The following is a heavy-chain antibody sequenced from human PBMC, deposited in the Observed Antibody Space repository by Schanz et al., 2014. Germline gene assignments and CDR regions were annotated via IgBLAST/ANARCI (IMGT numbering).Heavy chain of an antibody. CDR2: IISILGIP. CDR1: GGTFSSYT. CDR3: ARQPGRITVSGVVSNWFDP. J-gene: IGHJ5*02. Sequence: QVQLVQSGAEVKKPGSSVKVSCKASGGTFSSYTISWVRQAPGQGLEWMGRIISILGIPNYAQKFQGRVTFTADKSTSTAYMELSSLKSEDTAVYYCARQPGRITVSGVVSNWFDPWGQGTLVTVSS. D-gene: IGHD3-3*01. V-gene: IGHV1-69*02.